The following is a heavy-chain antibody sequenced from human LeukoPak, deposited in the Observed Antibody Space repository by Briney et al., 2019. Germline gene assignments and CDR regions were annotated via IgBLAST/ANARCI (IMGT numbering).Heavy chain of an antibody. D-gene: IGHD3-22*01. Sequence: SETLSLTCTVSGGPIKSHYWSWIRQPPGKGLEWIGHIYYSGSTNYNPSLKSRVTILVDTSKNQFSLKLNSVTAADTAVYYCATIPGYYDSRGYSPFDYWAREPWSPSPQ. V-gene: IGHV4-59*11. CDR2: IYYSGST. CDR1: GGPIKSHY. CDR3: ATIPGYYDSRGYSPFDY. J-gene: IGHJ4*02.